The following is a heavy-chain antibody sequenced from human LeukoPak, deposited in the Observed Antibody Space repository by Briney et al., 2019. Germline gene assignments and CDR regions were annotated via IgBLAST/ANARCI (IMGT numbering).Heavy chain of an antibody. Sequence: SETLSLTCTVSGGSISSGVYYWSWIRQHPGKDQEWIGYIYYSGTTYYNPSLKSRVTISVDTSKNQFSLKLSSVTAADTAVYYCARCRDGYNLDYWGQGTLVTVSS. D-gene: IGHD5-24*01. CDR3: ARCRDGYNLDY. J-gene: IGHJ4*02. V-gene: IGHV4-31*03. CDR2: IYYSGTT. CDR1: GGSISSGVYY.